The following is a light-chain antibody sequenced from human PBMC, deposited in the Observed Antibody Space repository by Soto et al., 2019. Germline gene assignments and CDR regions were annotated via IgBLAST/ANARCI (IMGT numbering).Light chain of an antibody. Sequence: EIVLTQSPGTLSLSPGERATLSCRASQSVSSSYLAWYQQKPGQAPRLLIYGASSRPTGIPDRFSGSGSGTNFTLPISRLEPEDFAVYYCQQYGSSSTFGPGTRLEIK. V-gene: IGKV3-20*01. CDR1: QSVSSSY. CDR3: QQYGSSST. J-gene: IGKJ5*01. CDR2: GAS.